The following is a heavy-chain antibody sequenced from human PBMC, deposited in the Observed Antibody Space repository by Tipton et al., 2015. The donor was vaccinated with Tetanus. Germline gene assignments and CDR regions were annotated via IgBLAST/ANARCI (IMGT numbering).Heavy chain of an antibody. CDR2: IYHSGST. CDR1: GGSVSGSSHY. V-gene: IGHV4-61*01. D-gene: IGHD3-3*01. CDR3: ARANNDFPKKGPFDY. J-gene: IGHJ4*02. Sequence: TLSLTCIVSGGSVSGSSHYWSWIRQPPGKPLEWVGYIYHSGSTNYNPSLKSRVTISFGTSKNQFSLNLESVTAADTAVYYCARANNDFPKKGPFDYWGQGTLVIVSS.